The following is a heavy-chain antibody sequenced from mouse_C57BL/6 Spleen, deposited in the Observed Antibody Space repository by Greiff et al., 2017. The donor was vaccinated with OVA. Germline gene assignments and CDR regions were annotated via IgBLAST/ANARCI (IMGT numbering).Heavy chain of an antibody. J-gene: IGHJ2*01. V-gene: IGHV5-4*01. CDR3: ARGGYTFDY. CDR1: GFTFSSYA. CDR2: ISDGGSYT. Sequence: LMESGGGLVKPGGSLKLSCSASGFTFSSYAMSWVRQTPEKRLEWVATISDGGSYTYYPDNVKGRFTIARDNAKNNLYLQMSHLKSEDTAMYYCARGGYTFDYWGQGTTLTVSS. D-gene: IGHD2-2*01.